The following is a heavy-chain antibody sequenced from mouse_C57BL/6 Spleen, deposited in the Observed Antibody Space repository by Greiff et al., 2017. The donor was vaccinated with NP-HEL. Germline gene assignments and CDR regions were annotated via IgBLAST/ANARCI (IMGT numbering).Heavy chain of an antibody. D-gene: IGHD1-1*01. CDR3: ASIVAHDYAMDY. CDR2: IHPNSGST. J-gene: IGHJ4*01. Sequence: QVQLQQPGAELVKPGASVKLSCKASGYTFTSYWMHWVKQRPGQGLEWIGMIHPNSGSTNYNEKFKSKATLTVDKSSSTAYMQLSSLTSEDSAVYYCASIVAHDYAMDYWGQGTSVTVSS. V-gene: IGHV1-64*01. CDR1: GYTFTSYW.